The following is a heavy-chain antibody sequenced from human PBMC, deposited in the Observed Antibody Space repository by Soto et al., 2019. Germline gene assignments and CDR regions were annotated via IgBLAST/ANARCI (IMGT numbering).Heavy chain of an antibody. CDR2: INAGNGNT. CDR3: ARGYCSSGSCWDS. V-gene: IGHV1-3*01. CDR1: GYTFTSYA. J-gene: IGHJ4*02. D-gene: IGHD2-15*01. Sequence: ASVKVSCKASGYTFTSYAMHWVRQAPGQRLEWMGWINAGNGNTKYSQKFQGRVTITRDTSASTAYMELSSLRSEDTAVYYCARGYCSSGSCWDSWGQGTLVTVSS.